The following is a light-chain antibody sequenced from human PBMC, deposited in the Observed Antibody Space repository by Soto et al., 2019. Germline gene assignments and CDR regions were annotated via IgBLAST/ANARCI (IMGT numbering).Light chain of an antibody. Sequence: DIQMTQSPSSLSASVGDRVTITCRASQGIGNDLGWYQQKPGTAPERLIYTASILQSGVPSRFSGSRSGTEFTLTISSLQPEDFATYYCLQYDTYPWTFGQGTKVEIK. CDR2: TAS. CDR1: QGIGND. J-gene: IGKJ1*01. CDR3: LQYDTYPWT. V-gene: IGKV1-17*01.